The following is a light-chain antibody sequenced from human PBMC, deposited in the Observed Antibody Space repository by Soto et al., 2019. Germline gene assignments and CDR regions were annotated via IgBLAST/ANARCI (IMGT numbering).Light chain of an antibody. V-gene: IGKV1-39*01. CDR3: QQSYSTPWT. CDR2: AAS. J-gene: IGKJ1*01. CDR1: QTISNY. Sequence: DIQMTHSPPSLSASIRERVTITSRTSQTISNYLNWYQQKPGKAPKLLIYAASSLQSGVPSRFSGSGSGTDFTLTISSLQPEDFATYYCQQSYSTPWTFGQGTKVDIK.